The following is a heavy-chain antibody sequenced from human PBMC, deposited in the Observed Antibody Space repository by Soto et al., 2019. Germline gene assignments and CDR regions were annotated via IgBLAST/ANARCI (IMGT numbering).Heavy chain of an antibody. Sequence: QITLKESGPTLVKPTQTLTLTCTFSGFSLSTSGVGVGWIRQPPGKALEWLALIYWDDDKRYSPSLKTRLTITKDTSKHQVVLTMTNMDPVDTATYYCAHSRYHWFDPWGQGALVTVSS. CDR2: IYWDDDK. D-gene: IGHD1-1*01. V-gene: IGHV2-5*02. J-gene: IGHJ5*02. CDR1: GFSLSTSGVG. CDR3: AHSRYHWFDP.